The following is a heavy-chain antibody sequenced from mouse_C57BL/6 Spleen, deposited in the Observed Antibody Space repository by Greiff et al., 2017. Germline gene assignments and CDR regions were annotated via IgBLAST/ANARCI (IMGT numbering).Heavy chain of an antibody. CDR1: GYAFSSSW. CDR3: ARRYDYDDWYFDV. Sequence: QVHVKQSGPELVKPGASVKISCKASGYAFSSSWMNWVKQRPGKGLEWIGRIYPGDGDTNYNGKFKGKATLTADKSSSTAYMQLSSLTSEDSAVYFCARRYDYDDWYFDVWGTGTTVTVSS. D-gene: IGHD2-4*01. CDR2: IYPGDGDT. J-gene: IGHJ1*03. V-gene: IGHV1-82*01.